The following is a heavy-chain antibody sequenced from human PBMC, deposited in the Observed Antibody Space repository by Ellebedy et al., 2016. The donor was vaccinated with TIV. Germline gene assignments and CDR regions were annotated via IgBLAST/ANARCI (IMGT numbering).Heavy chain of an antibody. J-gene: IGHJ6*02. V-gene: IGHV3-66*01. CDR3: VGATSPANYYYYGMDV. Sequence: PGGSLRLSCAASGFTVSSTYMTWVRQAPGKGLELVSITYTAGNTYYADSVKGRFTISRDNSKNILYLQMSGLRAEDTAVYYCVGATSPANYYYYGMDVWGQGTTVTVSS. CDR2: TYTAGNT. CDR1: GFTVSSTY. D-gene: IGHD1-26*01.